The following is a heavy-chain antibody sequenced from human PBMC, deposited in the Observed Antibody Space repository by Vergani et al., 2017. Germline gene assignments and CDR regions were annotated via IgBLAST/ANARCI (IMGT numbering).Heavy chain of an antibody. CDR3: ARDLNDIVVVVAATYYGMDV. J-gene: IGHJ6*02. V-gene: IGHV3-33*01. CDR2: IWYDGSNK. CDR1: GFTFSSYG. D-gene: IGHD2-15*01. Sequence: QVQLVESGGGVVQPGRSLRLSCAASGFTFSSYGMHWVRQAPGKGLEWVAVIWYDGSNKYYADSVKGRFTISRDNSKKTLYLQMNSLRSEDTAVYYCARDLNDIVVVVAATYYGMDVWGQGTTVTVSS.